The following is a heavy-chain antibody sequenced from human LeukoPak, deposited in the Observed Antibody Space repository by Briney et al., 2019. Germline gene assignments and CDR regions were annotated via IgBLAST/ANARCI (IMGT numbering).Heavy chain of an antibody. J-gene: IGHJ5*02. CDR2: IYSGGST. D-gene: IGHD3-16*01. CDR1: GFTVSSNY. V-gene: IGHV3-53*01. Sequence: PGGSLRLSCAASGFTVSSNYMSWVRQAPGKGLEWVSVIYSGGSTYYADSVKGRFTISRDNSKNTVYLQMNSLRAEDTAVYYCARDRSPYVFDPWGQGTLVTVSS. CDR3: ARDRSPYVFDP.